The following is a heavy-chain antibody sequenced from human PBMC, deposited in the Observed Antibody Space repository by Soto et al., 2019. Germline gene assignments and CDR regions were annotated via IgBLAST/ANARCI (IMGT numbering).Heavy chain of an antibody. D-gene: IGHD3-22*01. CDR2: IIPLFGTA. V-gene: IGHV1-69*01. CDR1: GGTFSTYA. J-gene: IGHJ4*02. CDR3: ARGVHYDSSGYYYFY. Sequence: QVLLVQSGAEVKKPGSSVKVSCKASGGTFSTYAIDWVRQAPGQGLEWMGGIIPLFGTAKYAQNFQGRITITADESTNTAYMELRSLRSQDTAVYYCARGVHYDSSGYYYFYWGQGTLVTVSS.